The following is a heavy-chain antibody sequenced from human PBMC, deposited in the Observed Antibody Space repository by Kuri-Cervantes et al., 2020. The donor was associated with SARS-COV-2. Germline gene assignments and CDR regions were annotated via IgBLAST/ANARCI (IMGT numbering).Heavy chain of an antibody. V-gene: IGHV1-69*04. CDR3: ARDVGFGCSYGHSYGMDV. CDR1: GGTFSSYA. CDR2: IIPILGIA. J-gene: IGHJ6*02. D-gene: IGHD5-18*01. Sequence: SVKVSCKASGGTFSSYAISWVQQAPGQGLEWMGRIIPILGIANYAQKFRGRVTITADESTSTAYMELSSLRSEDRAVYYCARDVGFGCSYGHSYGMDVWGQGTTVTVSS.